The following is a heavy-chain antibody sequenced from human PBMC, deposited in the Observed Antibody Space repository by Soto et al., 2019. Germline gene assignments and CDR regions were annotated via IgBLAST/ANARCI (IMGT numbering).Heavy chain of an antibody. Sequence: QVQLVQSGAEVKKPGASVKVSCKASGYTFTSYGFTWVRQAPGHGLEWMGWISAYNGNTNYAQKLQGRVTMTTDTSTSTDYMELSSLRSDDTAVYYCARDRGSYALDYWGQGTLVTVSS. CDR3: ARDRGSYALDY. CDR1: GYTFTSYG. V-gene: IGHV1-18*01. J-gene: IGHJ4*02. D-gene: IGHD1-26*01. CDR2: ISAYNGNT.